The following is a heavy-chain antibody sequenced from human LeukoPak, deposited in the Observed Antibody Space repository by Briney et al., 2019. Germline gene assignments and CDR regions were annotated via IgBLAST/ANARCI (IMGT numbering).Heavy chain of an antibody. CDR2: IKQDGSEK. J-gene: IGHJ4*02. D-gene: IGHD6-19*01. V-gene: IGHV3-7*03. CDR1: GFTFSSYW. Sequence: GGSLRLSCAASGFTFSSYWMHWVRQAPGKGLEWVANIKQDGSEKYYVDSVKGRFTISRDNTKNSLYLQMNSLRAEDTAVYYCARGIPGSGWYTLRYYFDYWGQGTLVTVSS. CDR3: ARGIPGSGWYTLRYYFDY.